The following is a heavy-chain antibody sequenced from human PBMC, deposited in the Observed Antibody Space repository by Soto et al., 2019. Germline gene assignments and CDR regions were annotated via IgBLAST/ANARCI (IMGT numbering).Heavy chain of an antibody. CDR1: GYTFTSYY. J-gene: IGHJ6*03. V-gene: IGHV1-46*03. CDR2: INPSGGST. D-gene: IGHD3-9*01. Sequence: ASVKVSCKASGYTFTSYYMHWVRQAPGQGLEWMGIINPSGGSTSYAQKFQGRVTMTRDTSTSTVYMELSSLRSEDTAVYYCARGGHPYYDILTGLPTIPYYMDVWGKGTPVTVSS. CDR3: ARGGHPYYDILTGLPTIPYYMDV.